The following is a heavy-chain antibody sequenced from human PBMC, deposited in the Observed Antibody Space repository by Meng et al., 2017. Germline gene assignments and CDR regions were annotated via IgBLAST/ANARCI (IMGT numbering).Heavy chain of an antibody. D-gene: IGHD3-9*01. CDR3: ARPYDYDILTGPGGY. Sequence: GESLKISCAASGFTFSSYEMNWVRQAPGKGLEWVSYISSSGSTIYYADSVKGRFTISRDNAKNSLYLQMNSLRAEDTAVYYCARPYDYDILTGPGGYWGQGTLVTVSS. CDR2: ISSSGSTI. CDR1: GFTFSSYE. J-gene: IGHJ4*02. V-gene: IGHV3-48*03.